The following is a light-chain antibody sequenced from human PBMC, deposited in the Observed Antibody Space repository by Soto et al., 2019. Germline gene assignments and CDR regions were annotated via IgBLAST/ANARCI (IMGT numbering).Light chain of an antibody. CDR2: WAS. J-gene: IGKJ5*01. CDR3: QQYYTTLIT. Sequence: DIVMTQSPGSLAVSLGERATINCKSSQSVLYSSNNKNYLAWYKQKPGQPPKLFISWASTRESGVPDRFSGSVSGTNVTLTISSLQAEDVAVYYCQQYYTTLITFGQGTRLEIK. CDR1: QSVLYSSNNKNY. V-gene: IGKV4-1*01.